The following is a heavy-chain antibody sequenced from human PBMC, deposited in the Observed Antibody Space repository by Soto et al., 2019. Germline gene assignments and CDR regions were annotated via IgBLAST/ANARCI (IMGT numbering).Heavy chain of an antibody. CDR2: IIPIFGTA. CDR1: GGTFSSYA. D-gene: IGHD6-6*01. J-gene: IGHJ6*02. Sequence: SVKVSCKASGGTFSSYAISWVRQAPGQGLEWMGGIIPIFGTANYAQKFQGRVTITADESTSTAYMELSSLRSEDTAVYYCAAQEGEQLAPYYYYGMDVWGQGTTVTVSS. V-gene: IGHV1-69*13. CDR3: AAQEGEQLAPYYYYGMDV.